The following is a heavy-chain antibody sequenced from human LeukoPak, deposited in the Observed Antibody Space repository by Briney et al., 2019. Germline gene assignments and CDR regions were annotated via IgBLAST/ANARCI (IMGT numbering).Heavy chain of an antibody. CDR1: GGTFSSYA. CDR3: ARVRTGLFDY. D-gene: IGHD3/OR15-3a*01. J-gene: IGHJ4*02. CDR2: IIPILGIA. Sequence: GASVKVSFTASGGTFSSYAISWVRQAPGQGLEWMGRIIPILGIANYAQKFQGRVTITADKSTSTAYMELSSLRSEDTAVYYCARVRTGLFDYWGQGTLVTVSS. V-gene: IGHV1-69*04.